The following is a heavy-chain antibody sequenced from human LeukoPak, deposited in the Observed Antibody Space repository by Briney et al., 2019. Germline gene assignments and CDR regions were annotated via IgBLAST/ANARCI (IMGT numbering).Heavy chain of an antibody. CDR2: ISGSGGST. CDR3: AKPGEFDYGMDV. D-gene: IGHD3-10*01. CDR1: GLTFSSHW. V-gene: IGHV3-23*01. Sequence: PGGSLRLSCAASGLTFSSHWMHWVRQAPGKGLEWVSAISGSGGSTYYADPVKGRFTISRDNSKNTLYLQMNSLRAEDTAVYYCAKPGEFDYGMDVWGQGTTVTVSS. J-gene: IGHJ6*02.